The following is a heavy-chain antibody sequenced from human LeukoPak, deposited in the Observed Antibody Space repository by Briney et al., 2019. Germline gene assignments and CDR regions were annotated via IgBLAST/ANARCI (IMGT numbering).Heavy chain of an antibody. CDR2: INHSGST. Sequence: SETLSLTCAVYGGSFSGYYWSWMRQPPGKGLEWIGEINHSGSTNYNPSLKSRVTISVDTSKNQFSLKLSSVTAADTAVYYCARDPGYSYGRRYDAFDIWGQGTMVTVSS. J-gene: IGHJ3*02. V-gene: IGHV4-34*01. D-gene: IGHD5-18*01. CDR1: GGSFSGYY. CDR3: ARDPGYSYGRRYDAFDI.